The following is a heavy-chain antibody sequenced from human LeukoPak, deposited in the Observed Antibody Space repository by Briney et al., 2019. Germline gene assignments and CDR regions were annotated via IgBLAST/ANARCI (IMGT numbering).Heavy chain of an antibody. D-gene: IGHD6-13*01. Sequence: GGSLGLSCAASGFTFSSYEMTWVRQAPGKGLEWISYISSSGSTMYYADSVKGRFTISRDNAKNSLYLQMNSLRAEDTAIYYCASSSWYALDYWGQGTLVTVSS. J-gene: IGHJ4*02. CDR3: ASSSWYALDY. CDR1: GFTFSSYE. V-gene: IGHV3-48*03. CDR2: ISSSGSTM.